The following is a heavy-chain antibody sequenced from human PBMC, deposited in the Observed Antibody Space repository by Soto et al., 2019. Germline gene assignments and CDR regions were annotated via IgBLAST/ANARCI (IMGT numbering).Heavy chain of an antibody. V-gene: IGHV2-26*01. CDR1: GFSLSNARMS. Sequence: QGTLKESGPVLVKPTETLTLTCTVSGFSLSNARMSVSWIRQPPGKALEWLAHIFSNDAKSYSASLKNRLTISKDISKSQVVLTMTKMDPVDTATYYCARIRGWGWLGPNDYWGQGTLVTVSS. CDR2: IFSNDAK. J-gene: IGHJ4*02. CDR3: ARIRGWGWLGPNDY. D-gene: IGHD3-10*01.